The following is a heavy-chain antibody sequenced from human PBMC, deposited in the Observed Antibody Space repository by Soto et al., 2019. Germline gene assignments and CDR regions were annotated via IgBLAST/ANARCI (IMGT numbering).Heavy chain of an antibody. Sequence: QVQLVQSGAEVKKPGSSVKVSCKASGGTFSSSVISWVRQAPGQGLEWMAGTIPIFGTANYAQKFQGRVTVRADKSTSTAYMELSSLRSDDTAVYYCASQSGSGSYSAWGQGTLVTVSS. CDR3: ASQSGSGSYSA. CDR2: TIPIFGTA. J-gene: IGHJ5*02. CDR1: GGTFSSSV. V-gene: IGHV1-69*06. D-gene: IGHD3-10*01.